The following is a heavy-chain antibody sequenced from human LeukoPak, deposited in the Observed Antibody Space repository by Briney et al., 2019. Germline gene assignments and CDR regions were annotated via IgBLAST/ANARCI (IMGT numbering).Heavy chain of an antibody. CDR1: GFTFSSYA. Sequence: GGSLRLSCAASGFTFSSYAMSWVRQAPGKGLVWLSAISGSGGSTYCADSVKGRFTISRDNSKNTLYLQMNSLRAEDTAVYYCAKDKRITMVRGVIAPFDYWGQGTLVTVSS. V-gene: IGHV3-23*01. J-gene: IGHJ4*02. CDR2: ISGSGGST. D-gene: IGHD3-10*01. CDR3: AKDKRITMVRGVIAPFDY.